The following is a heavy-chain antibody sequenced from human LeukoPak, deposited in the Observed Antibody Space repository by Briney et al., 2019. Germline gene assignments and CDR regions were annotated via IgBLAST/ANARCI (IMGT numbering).Heavy chain of an antibody. J-gene: IGHJ6*03. V-gene: IGHV3-23*01. Sequence: GGSLRLSCAASGFTFSTFGMHWVRQAPGKGLEWVSAISGSGGSTYYADSVKGRFTISRDNSKNTLYLQMNSLRAEDTAVYYCAKVPDSRYYYYHMDVWGKGTTVTVSS. CDR3: AKVPDSRYYYYHMDV. CDR1: GFTFSTFG. CDR2: ISGSGGST. D-gene: IGHD3-22*01.